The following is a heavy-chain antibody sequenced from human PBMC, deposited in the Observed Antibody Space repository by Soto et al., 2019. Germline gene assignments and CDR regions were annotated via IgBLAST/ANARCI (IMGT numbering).Heavy chain of an antibody. D-gene: IGHD2-2*01. V-gene: IGHV3-30*03. Sequence: QVQLVESGGGVVQPGRSLRLSCAASGFTFSSYGMHWVRQAPGKGLEWVAVISYDGSNKYYADSVKGRFTISRDNSKNTHYLQNNSLKAEHTAVYYCAPGDSVVVPAAIFYWGQGTLVTVSS. J-gene: IGHJ4*02. CDR3: APGDSVVVPAAIFY. CDR2: ISYDGSNK. CDR1: GFTFSSYG.